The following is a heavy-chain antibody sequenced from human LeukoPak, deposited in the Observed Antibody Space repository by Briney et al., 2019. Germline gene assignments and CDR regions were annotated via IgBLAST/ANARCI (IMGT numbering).Heavy chain of an antibody. CDR1: GYTFPSYV. V-gene: IGHV1-18*01. Sequence: ASVKVSCKASGYTFPSYVIAWWRQPPEQGLEGMGWISAYNGNTNYAQKLQGRVTMTRNTSISTAYMELSSLRSEDTAVYYCARGQRWLQTLNYWGQGTLVTVSS. D-gene: IGHD5-24*01. CDR3: ARGQRWLQTLNY. J-gene: IGHJ4*02. CDR2: ISAYNGNT.